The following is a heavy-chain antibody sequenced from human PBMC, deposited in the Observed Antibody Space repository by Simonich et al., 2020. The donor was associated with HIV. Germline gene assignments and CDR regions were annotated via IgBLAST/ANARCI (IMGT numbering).Heavy chain of an antibody. CDR1: GYTFTSYY. V-gene: IGHV1-8*02. Sequence: QVQLVQSGAEVKKPGASVKVSCKASGYTFTSYYMHWVRQATGQGLEWMAWRNPKTGNTGDAQKFQGRVTMTRNTSISTAYMELSSLRSEDTAVYYCARQSRYSDAFDIWGQGTMVTVSS. D-gene: IGHD2-15*01. J-gene: IGHJ3*02. CDR3: ARQSRYSDAFDI. CDR2: RNPKTGNT.